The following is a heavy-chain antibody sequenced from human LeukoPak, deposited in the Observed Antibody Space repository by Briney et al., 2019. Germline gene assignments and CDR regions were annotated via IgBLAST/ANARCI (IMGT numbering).Heavy chain of an antibody. Sequence: PGGSLRLSCAASKFAFTDYYMSWIRQAPGKGLEWISYISSSDNTKSYADSVKGRFTISRDNAKNSLYLQMNSLRAEDTAVYYCAKVAKYYYGSETYYFFEHWGQGTPVTASS. J-gene: IGHJ4*02. V-gene: IGHV3-11*04. CDR3: AKVAKYYYGSETYYFFEH. D-gene: IGHD3-10*01. CDR1: KFAFTDYY. CDR2: ISSSDNTK.